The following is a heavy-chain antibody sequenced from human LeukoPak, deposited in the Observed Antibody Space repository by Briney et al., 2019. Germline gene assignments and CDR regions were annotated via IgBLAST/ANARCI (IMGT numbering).Heavy chain of an antibody. J-gene: IGHJ5*02. CDR1: GGSFSGYY. CDR3: ARARRDDYVWGSYRYKAGNNWFDP. V-gene: IGHV4-34*01. D-gene: IGHD3-16*02. Sequence: PSETLSLTCAVYGGSFSGYYWSWTRQPPGKGLEWIGEINHSGSTNYNQSLKSRVTISVDTSKNQFSLKLSSVTAADTAVYYCARARRDDYVWGSYRYKAGNNWFDPWGQGTLVTVSS. CDR2: INHSGST.